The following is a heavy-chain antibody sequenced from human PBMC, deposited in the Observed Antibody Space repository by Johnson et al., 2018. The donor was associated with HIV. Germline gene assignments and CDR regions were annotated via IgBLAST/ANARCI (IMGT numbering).Heavy chain of an antibody. CDR1: GFTFDDYS. Sequence: VQLVESGGGVVRPGGSLRLSCAASGFTFDDYSMHWVRQSPGKGLEWVSRMNGDGKSTTYADSVKGRFTISRDNAKNTLYLQMNSLRAEDTAVYYCAREQELIGERAFDIWGQGTMVTVSS. CDR2: MNGDGKST. V-gene: IGHV3-74*01. CDR3: AREQELIGERAFDI. J-gene: IGHJ3*02. D-gene: IGHD6-13*01.